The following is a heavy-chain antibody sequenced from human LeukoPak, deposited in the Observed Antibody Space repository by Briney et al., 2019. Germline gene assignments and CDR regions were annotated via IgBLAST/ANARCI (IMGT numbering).Heavy chain of an antibody. V-gene: IGHV1-2*02. CDR2: INPNSGGT. D-gene: IGHD3/OR15-3a*01. J-gene: IGHJ4*02. CDR3: ARTQDWSHIANFDY. Sequence: ASVKVSCKASGYTFTDYYMHWVRQAPGQGFEWMGWINPNSGGTKYAQKFQGRVTMTRDTSTSTAYMELSSLRSEDTAVYYCARTQDWSHIANFDYWGQGTLVTVSS. CDR1: GYTFTDYY.